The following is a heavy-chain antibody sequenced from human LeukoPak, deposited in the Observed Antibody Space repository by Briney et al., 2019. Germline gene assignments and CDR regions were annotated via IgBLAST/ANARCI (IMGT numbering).Heavy chain of an antibody. V-gene: IGHV1-2*02. J-gene: IGHJ4*02. D-gene: IGHD4-17*01. CDR1: GYTFTGYY. Sequence: ASVKVSCKASGYTFTGYYMHWVRQAPGQGLEWMGWINPNSGGTNYAQKFQGRVTVTRDTSISTAYMELSRLRSDDTAVYYCARDGGLRKYYFDCWGQGTLVTVSS. CDR3: ARDGGLRKYYFDC. CDR2: INPNSGGT.